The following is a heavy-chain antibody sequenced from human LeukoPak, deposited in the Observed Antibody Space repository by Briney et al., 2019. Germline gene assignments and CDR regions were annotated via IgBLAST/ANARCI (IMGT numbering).Heavy chain of an antibody. CDR2: ISAYNGNT. D-gene: IGHD2-15*01. V-gene: IGHV1-18*01. CDR1: GYTFTSYG. J-gene: IGHJ6*02. CDR3: ARDEPSRYCSGGSCYYYYGMDV. Sequence: ASVKVSCKASGYTFTSYGISWVRQAPGQGLEWMGWISAYNGNTNYAQKLQGRVTMTTDTSTSTAYMELRSLRSDDTAVYYCARDEPSRYCSGGSCYYYYGMDVWGQGTTVTVSS.